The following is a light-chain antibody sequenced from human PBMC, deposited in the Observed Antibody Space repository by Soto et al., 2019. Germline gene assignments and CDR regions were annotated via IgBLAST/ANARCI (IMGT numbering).Light chain of an antibody. J-gene: IGKJ2*01. CDR3: MQGGT. Sequence: DIVKTQSPLFLSVTPGEPASISCKSSQSLLHSTGKTYLHWYLQRPGQSPQLLIYEVSNRFSGVPYRFSGSGSGTDFTLTISRVEAEDAGVYYCMQGGTSGQGTKLEIK. CDR2: EVS. V-gene: IGKV2-29*03. CDR1: QSLLHSTGKTY.